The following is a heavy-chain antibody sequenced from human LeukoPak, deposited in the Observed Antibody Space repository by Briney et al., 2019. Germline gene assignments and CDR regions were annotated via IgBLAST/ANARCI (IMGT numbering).Heavy chain of an antibody. Sequence: ASVKVSCKASGYTFTGYFMHWVRQAPGQGLEWMGWINPNSGGTNYAQSFQGRVTMARDTSISTAYMELSRLRSDDTAVYYCASTLRGGYHPHLGYWGQGTLVTVSS. V-gene: IGHV1-2*02. CDR2: INPNSGGT. D-gene: IGHD3-22*01. J-gene: IGHJ4*02. CDR1: GYTFTGYF. CDR3: ASTLRGGYHPHLGY.